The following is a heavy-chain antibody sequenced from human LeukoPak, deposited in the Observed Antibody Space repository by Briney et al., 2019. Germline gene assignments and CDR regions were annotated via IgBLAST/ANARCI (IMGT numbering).Heavy chain of an antibody. J-gene: IGHJ5*02. D-gene: IGHD3-10*01. V-gene: IGHV4-31*03. CDR2: IYYSGST. CDR1: GGSISSGGYY. Sequence: PSETLSLTCTVSGGSISSGGYYWSWLRQHPGKGLDWFGYIYYSGSTYYNPSLKRRVIISVDTSKNQFSLELSAVTAADTAVYYCARAKYYYGSGSENWFDPRGQGTLVTVSS. CDR3: ARAKYYYGSGSENWFDP.